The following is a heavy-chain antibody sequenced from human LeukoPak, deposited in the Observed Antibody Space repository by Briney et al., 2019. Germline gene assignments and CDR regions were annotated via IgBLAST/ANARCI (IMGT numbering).Heavy chain of an antibody. V-gene: IGHV3-21*01. Sequence: PGGSLRLPCAASGFTFSSYSMNWVRQAPGKGLEWVSSISSSSSYIYYADSVKGRFTISRDNAKNSLYLQMNSLRAEDTAVYYCARDGGSSVRNAFDIWGQGTMVTVSS. D-gene: IGHD1-14*01. CDR1: GFTFSSYS. CDR2: ISSSSSYI. CDR3: ARDGGSSVRNAFDI. J-gene: IGHJ3*02.